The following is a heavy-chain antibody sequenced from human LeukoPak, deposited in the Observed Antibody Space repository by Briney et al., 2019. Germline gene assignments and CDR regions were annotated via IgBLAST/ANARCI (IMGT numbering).Heavy chain of an antibody. CDR3: ARVTGYMTEDYFDY. V-gene: IGHV4-59*01. Sequence: SEALSLTCTVSGGSINSYYWSWIRQPPGKGLEWIGYIYYSGSTNYNPSLKSRVTISLDTSKNQFSLRLSSVTAADTAVYYCARVTGYMTEDYFDYWGQGTLITVSS. CDR1: GGSINSYY. CDR2: IYYSGST. D-gene: IGHD6-13*01. J-gene: IGHJ4*02.